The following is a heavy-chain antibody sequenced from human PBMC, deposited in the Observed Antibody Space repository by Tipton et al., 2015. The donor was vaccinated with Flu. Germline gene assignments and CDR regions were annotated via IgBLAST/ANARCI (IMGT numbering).Heavy chain of an antibody. CDR1: AGSIDNNY. V-gene: IGHV4-4*07. J-gene: IGHJ4*02. CDR2: IYTSGST. CDR3: ARGRGAAAGNFDY. D-gene: IGHD6-13*01. Sequence: TLSLTCTVSAGSIDNNYWSWIRQPAGKGLEWIGRIYTSGSTNYNPSLKSRVTMSVDTSKNQFSLKLSSVTAADTAVYYCARGRGAAAGNFDYWGQGTLVTVSS.